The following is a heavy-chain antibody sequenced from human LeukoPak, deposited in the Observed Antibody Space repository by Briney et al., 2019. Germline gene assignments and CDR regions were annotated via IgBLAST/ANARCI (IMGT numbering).Heavy chain of an antibody. Sequence: GGSLRLSCAVSGFTFNNYWMSWVRQAPGKGLEWVTNITPDGSDRYYVDSLKGRVTISRDNTKSSLYLQLNSLRAEDTAVYYCVPGGLAVSGIDYWGQGALVTVSS. V-gene: IGHV3-7*01. CDR2: ITPDGSDR. J-gene: IGHJ4*02. D-gene: IGHD6-19*01. CDR3: VPGGLAVSGIDY. CDR1: GFTFNNYW.